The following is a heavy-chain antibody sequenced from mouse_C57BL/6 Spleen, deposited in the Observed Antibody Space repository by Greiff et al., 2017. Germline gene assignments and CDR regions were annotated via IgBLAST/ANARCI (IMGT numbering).Heavy chain of an antibody. CDR2: INPSNGGT. V-gene: IGHV1-53*01. J-gene: IGHJ2*01. CDR1: GYTFTSYW. D-gene: IGHD1-1*01. CDR3: AREKDYCGSSPFDY. Sequence: QVQLQQPGTELVKPGASVKLSCKASGYTFTSYWMHWVKQRPGPGLEWIGNINPSNGGTNYNEKFKSKATLTVDKSSSTAYMPLDSRTSEDSAVYYCAREKDYCGSSPFDYWGQGTTRTVSS.